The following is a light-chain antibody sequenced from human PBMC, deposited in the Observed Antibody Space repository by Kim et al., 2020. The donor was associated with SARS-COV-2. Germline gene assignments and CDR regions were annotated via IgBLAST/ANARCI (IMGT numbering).Light chain of an antibody. J-gene: IGKJ2*01. CDR2: GAS. CDR1: QTISIY. Sequence: DIKMTQSPSSLSASVGDRVTITCRASQTISIYLNWHQQKPGRAPKVLIYGASSLQGGVPSRFSGSGSGTDFTLTISSLQPEDVATYYCQQSQNTPYTFGQGTKLEI. V-gene: IGKV1-39*01. CDR3: QQSQNTPYT.